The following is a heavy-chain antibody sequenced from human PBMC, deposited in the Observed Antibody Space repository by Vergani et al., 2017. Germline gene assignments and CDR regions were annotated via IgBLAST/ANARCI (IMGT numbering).Heavy chain of an antibody. CDR3: ARAPMVRVVIRFDP. Sequence: QVQLQESGPGLVKPSQTLSLTCTVSGDSISRGGYYWNWIRQHPGKGLEWIGYNYYSGSTNYNSSPKSRVSMSVDTSKNQFSLRLSSVSAADTAVYYCARAPMVRVVIRFDPWGQGTLVTVSS. CDR2: NYYSGST. D-gene: IGHD3-10*01. V-gene: IGHV4-31*03. CDR1: GDSISRGGYY. J-gene: IGHJ5*02.